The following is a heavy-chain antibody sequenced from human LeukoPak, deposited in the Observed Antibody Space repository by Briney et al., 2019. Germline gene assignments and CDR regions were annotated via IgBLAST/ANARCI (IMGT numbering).Heavy chain of an antibody. V-gene: IGHV3-21*01. D-gene: IGHD1-26*01. CDR2: ISSGSTYL. CDR3: ARGASSRGLIAGATADY. CDR1: GFTLSSYS. J-gene: IGHJ4*02. Sequence: GGSLRLSCAASGFTLSSYSMNWVRQARGKGLEWVCSISSGSTYLYDADSVKGRFTIARATAENPLYLQVHSLRADDTAVYYWARGASSRGLIAGATADYWGQGTLVTVSS.